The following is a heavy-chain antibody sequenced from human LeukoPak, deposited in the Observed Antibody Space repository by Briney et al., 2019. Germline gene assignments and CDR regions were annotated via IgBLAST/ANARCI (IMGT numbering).Heavy chain of an antibody. CDR2: IDRDGSRI. Sequence: GGSLRLSCVTSGFTFSSYWMHWVRQAPGKGLVWVSRIDRDGSRINYADSVKGRFTISRDNGKNTLFLQMNSLRAEDAAVYYCVRGNDYGGPHYWGQGTLVTVSS. CDR3: VRGNDYGGPHY. V-gene: IGHV3-74*01. CDR1: GFTFSSYW. J-gene: IGHJ4*02. D-gene: IGHD4-23*01.